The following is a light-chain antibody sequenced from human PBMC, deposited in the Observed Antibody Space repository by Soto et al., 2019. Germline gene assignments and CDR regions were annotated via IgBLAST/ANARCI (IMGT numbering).Light chain of an antibody. J-gene: IGKJ1*01. CDR2: AAS. Sequence: DIQMTQSPSSLSASVGDRVTITCRASQSISSYLNWYQQKPGKAPKLLIYAASSLQSGVPSRFSGSGSGTDFTLTISSLQPEDVATYYCQQSYSTLWTFGQGNKVDIK. V-gene: IGKV1-39*01. CDR1: QSISSY. CDR3: QQSYSTLWT.